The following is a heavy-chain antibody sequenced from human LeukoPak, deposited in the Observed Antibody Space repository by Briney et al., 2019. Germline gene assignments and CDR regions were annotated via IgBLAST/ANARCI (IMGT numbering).Heavy chain of an antibody. CDR1: GDSISSSSYY. V-gene: IGHV4-39*01. Sequence: PSETLSLTCTVSGDSISSSSYYWGWIRQPPGKGLEWIGSIYYSGSTYYNPSLKSRVTISVDTSKNQFSLKVSSVTAADTAVYYRARQMVAYGDYVMDYWGQGNLVTVSS. CDR3: ARQMVAYGDYVMDY. CDR2: IYYSGST. D-gene: IGHD4-17*01. J-gene: IGHJ4*02.